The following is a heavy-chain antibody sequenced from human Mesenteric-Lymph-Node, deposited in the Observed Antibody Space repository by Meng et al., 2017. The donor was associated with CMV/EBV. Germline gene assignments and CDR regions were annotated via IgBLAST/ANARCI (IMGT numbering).Heavy chain of an antibody. CDR1: GFTFSSYS. Sequence: GESLKISCAASGFTFSSYSMNWVRQAPGKGLEWVSSISSSSSYIYYADSVKGRFTISRDNAKNSLYLQMNSLRAEDTAVYYCARDDNGGATTDFDYWGQGTLVPSPQ. CDR2: ISSSSSYI. V-gene: IGHV3-21*01. J-gene: IGHJ4*02. D-gene: IGHD1-26*01. CDR3: ARDDNGGATTDFDY.